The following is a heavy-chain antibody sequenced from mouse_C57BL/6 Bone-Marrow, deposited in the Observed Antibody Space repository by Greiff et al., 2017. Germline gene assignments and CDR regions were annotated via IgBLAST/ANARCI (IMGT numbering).Heavy chain of an antibody. CDR2: INPNNGGT. V-gene: IGHV1-18*01. J-gene: IGHJ1*03. CDR3: ARSSAGYQDWYCDV. D-gene: IGHD2-2*01. CDR1: GYTFTDYN. Sequence: VQLQQSGPELVKPGASVKIPCKASGYTFTDYNMDWVKQSHGKSLEWIGDINPNNGGTIYNQKFKGKATLTVDKSSSTAYMELRSLTSEDTAVSYCARSSAGYQDWYCDVWGTGTTVTVSS.